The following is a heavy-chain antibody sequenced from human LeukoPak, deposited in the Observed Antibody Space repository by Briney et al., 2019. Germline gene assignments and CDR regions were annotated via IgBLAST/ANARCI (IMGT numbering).Heavy chain of an antibody. CDR2: INHSGST. CDR1: GGSFSGYY. D-gene: IGHD3/OR15-3a*01. V-gene: IGHV4-34*01. Sequence: SETLSLTCAVYGGSFSGYYWSWIRQPPGKGLEWIGEINHSGSTNYNPSLKSRVTISVDTSKNQFSLKLSSVTAADTAVYYCARGLLGLYYYYGMDVWGQGTTVTVSS. CDR3: ARGLLGLYYYYGMDV. J-gene: IGHJ6*02.